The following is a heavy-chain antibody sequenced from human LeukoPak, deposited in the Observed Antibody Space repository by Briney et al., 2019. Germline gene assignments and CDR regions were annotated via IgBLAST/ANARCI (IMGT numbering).Heavy chain of an antibody. Sequence: GGSLRPSCAASGFTFSSYAMSWVREAPGKGLEWVSAISGSGGSTYYADSVKGRFTISRDNSKNTLYLQMNSLRAEDTAVYYCANGVNYYYYGMDVWGQGTTVTVSS. J-gene: IGHJ6*02. D-gene: IGHD3-16*01. CDR1: GFTFSSYA. CDR2: ISGSGGST. CDR3: ANGVNYYYYGMDV. V-gene: IGHV3-23*01.